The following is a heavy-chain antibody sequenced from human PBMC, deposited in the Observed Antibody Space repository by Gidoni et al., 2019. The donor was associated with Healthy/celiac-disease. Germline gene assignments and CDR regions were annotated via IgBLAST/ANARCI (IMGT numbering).Heavy chain of an antibody. D-gene: IGHD6-6*01. J-gene: IGHJ4*02. CDR1: GFTFSSYA. CDR3: AKVGVPSIIAARPNPLDY. V-gene: IGHV3-23*01. CDR2: ISGSGGST. Sequence: EVQLLESGGGLVQPGGSLRLSCAASGFTFSSYAMSWVRQAPGKGLEWVSAISGSGGSTYYADSVKGRFTISRDNSKNTLYLQMNSLRAEDTAVYYCAKVGVPSIIAARPNPLDYWGQGTLVTVSS.